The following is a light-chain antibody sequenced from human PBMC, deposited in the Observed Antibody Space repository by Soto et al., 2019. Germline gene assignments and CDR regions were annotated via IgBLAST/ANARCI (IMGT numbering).Light chain of an antibody. CDR2: RNN. CDR3: AAWDDSLSVL. V-gene: IGLV1-47*01. J-gene: IGLJ7*01. CDR1: SSNIGSNY. Sequence: QPVLTQPPSASGTPGQRVTISCSGSSSNIGSNYVYWYQQLPGTAPKLLIYRNNQRPSGVPDRFSGSKSGTSASLAISGLRSEDEADYYCAAWDDSLSVLFGGGTQPTVL.